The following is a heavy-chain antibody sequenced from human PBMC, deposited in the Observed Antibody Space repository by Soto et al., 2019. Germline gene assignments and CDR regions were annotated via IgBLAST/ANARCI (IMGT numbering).Heavy chain of an antibody. Sequence: QVQLQDSGPRLVDPSQNLSLTCTVSGRSISSGGYHWGWIRQHPGEGLEVFGYIYYSGSTYYNPYLKSRVTTTVDTSNNQFSLKLSSLTAADTAVYYCARVMYFYCSSEDMGAFDTWGQGTMVTVSS. J-gene: IGHJ3*02. D-gene: IGHD2-2*01. CDR3: ARVMYFYCSSEDMGAFDT. V-gene: IGHV4-31*03. CDR2: IYYSGST. CDR1: GRSISSGGYH.